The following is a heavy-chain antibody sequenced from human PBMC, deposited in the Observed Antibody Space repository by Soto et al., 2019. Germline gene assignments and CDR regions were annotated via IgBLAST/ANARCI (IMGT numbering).Heavy chain of an antibody. J-gene: IGHJ3*02. D-gene: IGHD5-18*01. CDR1: GYTFTSYY. CDR3: ARGPAVDRAMLDAFDI. Sequence: QVQLVQSGAEVKKPGASVKVSCKASGYTFTSYYMHWVRQAPGQGLEWMGIINPSGGSTSYAQKFQGRVTMTRSKSTSTVYLELSSLRSEDTAVYYCARGPAVDRAMLDAFDIWGQGTMVTVSS. CDR2: INPSGGST. V-gene: IGHV1-46*01.